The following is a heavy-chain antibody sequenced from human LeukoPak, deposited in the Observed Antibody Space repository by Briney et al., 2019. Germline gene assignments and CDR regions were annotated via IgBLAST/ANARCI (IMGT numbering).Heavy chain of an antibody. Sequence: LSETLSLTCAVYGGSFSGYYWSWIRRPPGQGLEWIGKLNHSGTTNYNPSLKSRVTISVDTSKNQFSLKLSSVTAADTAVYYCARGPRYSSSWSFYYYYGMDVWGQGTTVTVSS. CDR1: GGSFSGYY. CDR2: LNHSGTT. CDR3: ARGPRYSSSWSFYYYYGMDV. J-gene: IGHJ6*02. D-gene: IGHD6-13*01. V-gene: IGHV4-34*01.